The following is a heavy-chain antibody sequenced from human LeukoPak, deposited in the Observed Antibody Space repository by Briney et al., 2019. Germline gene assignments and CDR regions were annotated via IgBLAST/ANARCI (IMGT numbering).Heavy chain of an antibody. CDR3: AKGAFRDQVQGYYYMDV. CDR2: IKEDGNEK. D-gene: IGHD3-10*01. J-gene: IGHJ6*03. Sequence: PGEALMLACTTPGFTFGDDAISSVRQTPGKGLELVANIKEDGNEKYFVEYVKGRFLISRDKDKNSLYLQMNSLRAEDTAVYYCAKGAFRDQVQGYYYMDVWGKGTTVTVSS. V-gene: IGHV3-7*01. CDR1: GFTFGDDA.